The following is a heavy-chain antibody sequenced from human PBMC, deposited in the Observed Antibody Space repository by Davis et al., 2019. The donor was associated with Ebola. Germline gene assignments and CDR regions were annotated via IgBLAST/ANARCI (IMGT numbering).Heavy chain of an antibody. D-gene: IGHD5-12*01. CDR1: DDSIDIYS. V-gene: IGHV4-59*01. CDR2: IQYSGST. Sequence: SETLSLTCTVSDDSIDIYSWSWIRQSPGKGLEWIGYIQYSGSTNYNPSLKSRVTISLDTSKNQFSLKLSSVTAADTALYYCARDVASWGQGTLVTVSS. CDR3: ARDVAS. J-gene: IGHJ5*02.